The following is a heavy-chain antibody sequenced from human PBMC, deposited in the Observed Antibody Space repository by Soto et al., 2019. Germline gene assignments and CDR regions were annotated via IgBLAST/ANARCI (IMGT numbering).Heavy chain of an antibody. Sequence: EVQLVESGGGLIQPGGSLRLSCAASGFAVSSKSMTWVRQAPGKGLEWVSVIYGGGTTYYADSVKGRFTISRDTSKNTLYLQMKSLRAEDTAVYYCVQTTGWPGFDFWGQGTLVTVSS. V-gene: IGHV3-53*01. CDR3: VQTTGWPGFDF. CDR1: GFAVSSKS. J-gene: IGHJ4*02. D-gene: IGHD6-19*01. CDR2: IYGGGTT.